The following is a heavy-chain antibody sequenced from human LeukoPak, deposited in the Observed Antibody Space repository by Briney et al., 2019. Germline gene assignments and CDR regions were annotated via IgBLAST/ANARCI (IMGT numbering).Heavy chain of an antibody. CDR2: LYSSGRT. CDR1: GGSISSRSFY. D-gene: IGHD4-11*01. J-gene: IGHJ4*02. Sequence: SETLSLTCIVSGGSISSRSFYWGWIRQPPGKGMEWIGSLYSSGRTYYHPSLKSRVTISVDTSKNQFSLRLSSVTAADTAVYYCARARNAYYFDYWGQGTLVTVSS. V-gene: IGHV4-39*01. CDR3: ARARNAYYFDY.